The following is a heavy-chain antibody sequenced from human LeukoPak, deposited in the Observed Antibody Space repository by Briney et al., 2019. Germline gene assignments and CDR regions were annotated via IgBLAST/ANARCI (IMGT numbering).Heavy chain of an antibody. D-gene: IGHD6-19*01. Sequence: GGSLRLSCAASGFTFSSYAMSWVRQAPGKGLEWVSAISGSGGSTYYADSVKGRFTISRDNSKYTLYLQMNSLRAEDTAVYYCAKDSQWLVCYDYWGQGTLVTVSS. V-gene: IGHV3-23*01. CDR2: ISGSGGST. J-gene: IGHJ4*02. CDR3: AKDSQWLVCYDY. CDR1: GFTFSSYA.